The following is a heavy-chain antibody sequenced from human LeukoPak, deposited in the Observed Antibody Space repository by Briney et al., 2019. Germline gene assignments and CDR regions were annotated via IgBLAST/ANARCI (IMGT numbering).Heavy chain of an antibody. CDR1: GFPFSSYA. CDR2: ISNSDDST. J-gene: IGHJ4*02. CDR3: ARDLGWIQFGD. Sequence: PGESLRLSCAASGFPFSSYAMSWVRQAPGKGLEWVSTISNSDDSTYYADSVKGRFTISRDNSKNTVYLQMNSLRAEDTALYFCARDLGWIQFGDWGQGTLVTVSS. V-gene: IGHV3-23*01. D-gene: IGHD5-18*01.